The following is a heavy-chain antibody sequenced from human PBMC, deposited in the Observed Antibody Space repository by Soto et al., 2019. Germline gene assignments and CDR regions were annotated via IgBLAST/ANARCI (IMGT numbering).Heavy chain of an antibody. D-gene: IGHD1-1*01. CDR2: IQYDGNKE. J-gene: IGHJ4*02. Sequence: PGVSLRLSCPASGFFFSGFRMYWVRQVPGKGLDWLAGIQYDGNKEWYADSVKGRFTISRDNSKNTLFLQMDSLRVEDTAVYYCARDFHGTNTNWPFDYWGQGTLVTVSS. CDR3: ARDFHGTNTNWPFDY. CDR1: GFFFSGFR. V-gene: IGHV3-33*01.